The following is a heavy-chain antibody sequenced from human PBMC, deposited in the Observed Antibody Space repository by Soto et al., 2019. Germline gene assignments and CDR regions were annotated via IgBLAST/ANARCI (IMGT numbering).Heavy chain of an antibody. CDR2: ISWNGAAS. V-gene: IGHV3-9*01. D-gene: IGHD3-10*01. CDR1: GFTFDDYA. Sequence: EVQLVESGGGLVQPGGSLRLSCAASGFTFDDYAIHWVRQAPGKGLEWVSGISWNGAASGYVDSVKGRFSLSRDNTKNTLYLQMNSLRSEDTAMYYCANLPLYGSGFDCWGQGTLVTVSS. J-gene: IGHJ4*02. CDR3: ANLPLYGSGFDC.